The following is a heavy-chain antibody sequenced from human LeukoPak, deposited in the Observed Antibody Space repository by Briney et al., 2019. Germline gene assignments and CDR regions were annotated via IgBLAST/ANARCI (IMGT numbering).Heavy chain of an antibody. D-gene: IGHD6-13*01. CDR2: IYYSGST. J-gene: IGHJ4*02. CDR3: ARDGDSSSLDY. CDR1: GGSMSSYY. Sequence: SETLSLTCTVSGGSMSSYYWSWLRQPPGKGLEWIGYIYYSGSTNYNPSLKSRVTISVDTSKNQFSLKLSSVTAADTAVYYCARDGDSSSLDYWGQGTLVTVSS. V-gene: IGHV4-59*01.